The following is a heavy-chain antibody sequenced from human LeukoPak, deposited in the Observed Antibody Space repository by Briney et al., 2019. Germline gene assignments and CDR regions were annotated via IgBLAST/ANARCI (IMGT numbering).Heavy chain of an antibody. V-gene: IGHV4-39*01. CDR1: GGSISSSHHY. J-gene: IGHJ4*02. CDR2: IYSSGNT. Sequence: SETLSLTCAVSGGSISSSHHYWGWIRQPPGKGLERVGVIYSSGNTYYNPSLRTRVNISVDTANNQFALNLGSLTVADTAVYDCASVIRTTGYSSNPRSGAFDVWGQGTLVTVSS. D-gene: IGHD3-9*01. CDR3: ASVIRTTGYSSNPRSGAFDV.